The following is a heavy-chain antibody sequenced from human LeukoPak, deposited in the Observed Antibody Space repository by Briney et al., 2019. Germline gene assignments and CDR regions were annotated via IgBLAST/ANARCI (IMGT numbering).Heavy chain of an antibody. CDR2: ISSDGSSA. D-gene: IGHD3-10*01. CDR3: ASRYYVDF. Sequence: GGTLRLSCAASGFTFSTYWMHWVRQGPGKGLVWVSRISSDGSSATYADSVKGRFTISRDNAKNTLYLQMNSLRAEDTAVYYCASRYYVDFWGQGTLVTVSS. CDR1: GFTFSTYW. J-gene: IGHJ4*02. V-gene: IGHV3-74*01.